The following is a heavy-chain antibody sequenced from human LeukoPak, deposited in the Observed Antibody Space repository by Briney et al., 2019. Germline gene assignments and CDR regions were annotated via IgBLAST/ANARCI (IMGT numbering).Heavy chain of an antibody. Sequence: GGSLRLSCAASGFSFSTYSMNWVRQAPGKGLEWVSSISRNSRYIYYADSMRGRFTISRDNAKNSLYLQMNSLRAEDTAVYYCARVMADYGSGSRRFDYWGQGTLVTVSS. CDR2: ISRNSRYI. J-gene: IGHJ4*02. CDR1: GFSFSTYS. D-gene: IGHD3-10*01. V-gene: IGHV3-21*06. CDR3: ARVMADYGSGSRRFDY.